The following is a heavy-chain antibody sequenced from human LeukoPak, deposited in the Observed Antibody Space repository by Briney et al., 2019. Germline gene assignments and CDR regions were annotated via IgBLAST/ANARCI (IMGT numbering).Heavy chain of an antibody. Sequence: PGGSLRLSCVDSGFTFSAYWMTWVRQAPGKGLEWVANIRDDGSDSYYVGSVKGRFTISRDNAKNSLYLQMNSLRAEDTAVYYCARDDRNSYYDYWGQGTLVTVSS. J-gene: IGHJ4*02. CDR2: IRDDGSDS. V-gene: IGHV3-7*01. CDR1: GFTFSAYW. CDR3: ARDDRNSYYDY. D-gene: IGHD2-21*01.